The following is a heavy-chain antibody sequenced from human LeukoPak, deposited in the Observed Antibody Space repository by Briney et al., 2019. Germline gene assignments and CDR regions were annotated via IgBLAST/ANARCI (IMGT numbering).Heavy chain of an antibody. J-gene: IGHJ5*02. CDR2: IYPSGST. V-gene: IGHV4-61*02. D-gene: IGHD5-24*01. CDR3: ARVSSRDSRFDP. Sequence: NPSETLSLTCTVSGGSISSGSYYWSWIRQPAGKGLEWIGRIYPSGSTNYNPSLKSRVTISVDTSKNQFSLKLNSVTAADTAVYHCARVSSRDSRFDPWGQGTLVTVSS. CDR1: GGSISSGSYY.